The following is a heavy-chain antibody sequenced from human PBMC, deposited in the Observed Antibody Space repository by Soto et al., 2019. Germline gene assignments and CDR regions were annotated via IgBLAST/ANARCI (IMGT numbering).Heavy chain of an antibody. V-gene: IGHV3-48*02. CDR3: VREDILGVRSFDY. D-gene: IGHD3-9*01. CDR1: GFTVNGYS. J-gene: IGHJ4*02. Sequence: PVGSLRLSCAASGFTVNGYSVNWVRKAPGKGLEWISYISSGSKTIYYADSVKGRFIVSRDNAKNSQYLQMSSLRDEDTAVYYCVREDILGVRSFDYWGQGTLVTVSS. CDR2: ISSGSKTI.